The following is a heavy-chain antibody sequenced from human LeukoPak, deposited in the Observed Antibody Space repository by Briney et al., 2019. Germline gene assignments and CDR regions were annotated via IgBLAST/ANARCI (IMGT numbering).Heavy chain of an antibody. Sequence: SETLSLTCAVYGGTFSGYYWSWIRQPPGKGLEWIGEINHSGSTNYNPSLKSQVTISVDTSKNQFSLKLSSVTAADTAVYYCARGWYDILTGSNWFDPWGQGTLVTVSS. J-gene: IGHJ5*02. CDR2: INHSGST. CDR3: ARGWYDILTGSNWFDP. V-gene: IGHV4-34*01. D-gene: IGHD3-9*01. CDR1: GGTFSGYY.